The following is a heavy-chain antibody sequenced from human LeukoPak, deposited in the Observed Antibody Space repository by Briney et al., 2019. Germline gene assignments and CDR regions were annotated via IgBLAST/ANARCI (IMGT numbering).Heavy chain of an antibody. CDR1: GFTFSTYA. J-gene: IGHJ4*02. CDR2: MKEDGSDI. Sequence: GGSLRLSCVASGFTFSTYAMSWVRQAPGKGLEWVAKMKEDGSDIHYVDSVKGRFTICRDNAKNSLCLQMSSLRVEDTAVYYCARGGARYLDSWGQGILVTVSS. CDR3: ARGGARYLDS. D-gene: IGHD3-9*01. V-gene: IGHV3-7*01.